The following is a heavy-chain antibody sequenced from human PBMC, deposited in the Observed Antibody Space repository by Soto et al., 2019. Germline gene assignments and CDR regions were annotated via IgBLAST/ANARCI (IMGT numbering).Heavy chain of an antibody. CDR2: IIPIFGTA. V-gene: IGHV1-69*06. Sequence: QVQLVQSGAEVKKPGSSVKVSCKASGGTFSSYAISWVRQAPGQGLEWMGGIIPIFGTANYAQKFQGRVTIAADKSTRKAYMGLRSMRFEDTAVYYCARHKKDEDIVVVPAAIGMVYYYYGLDVWGQGPTVTVSS. CDR1: GGTFSSYA. D-gene: IGHD2-2*02. J-gene: IGHJ6*02. CDR3: ARHKKDEDIVVVPAAIGMVYYYYGLDV.